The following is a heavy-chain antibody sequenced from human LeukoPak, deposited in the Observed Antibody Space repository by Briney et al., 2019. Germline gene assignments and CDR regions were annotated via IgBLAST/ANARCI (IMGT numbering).Heavy chain of an antibody. D-gene: IGHD3-10*01. J-gene: IGHJ4*02. CDR1: GYTFTGYY. Sequence: ASVKVSCKASGYTFTGYYMHWVRQAPGQGLEWMGWINPNSGGTNYPQKFQGWVTMTRDTSISTAYMELSRLRSDDTAVYYRARAVYYYYGSGSYFDYWGQGTLVTVSS. CDR2: INPNSGGT. V-gene: IGHV1-2*04. CDR3: ARAVYYYYGSGSYFDY.